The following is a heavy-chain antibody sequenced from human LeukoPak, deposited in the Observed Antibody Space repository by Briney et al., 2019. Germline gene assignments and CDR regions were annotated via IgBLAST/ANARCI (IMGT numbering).Heavy chain of an antibody. D-gene: IGHD6-13*01. CDR1: GGSISSYY. J-gene: IGHJ4*02. Sequence: ASETLSLTCTASGGSISSYYWSWIRQPPGKALVWIAYISHTGSTNYSPSLESRVTTSVDTSKNQFSLKLSSVTAADTAAYYCARMGGNSWYFDYWGQGTLVTVSS. CDR3: ARMGGNSWYFDY. CDR2: ISHTGST. V-gene: IGHV4-59*01.